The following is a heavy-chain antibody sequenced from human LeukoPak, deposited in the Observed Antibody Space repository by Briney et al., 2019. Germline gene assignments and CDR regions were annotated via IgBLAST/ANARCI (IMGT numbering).Heavy chain of an antibody. CDR1: GGSFSGYY. J-gene: IGHJ4*02. Sequence: SETLSLTCAVYGGSFSGYYWSWIRQPPGKGLEWIGEINHSGSTNYNPSLKSRVTISVDTSKNQFSLKLSSVTTADTAVYYCARARHYYGSGSYYFDYWGQGTLVTVSS. CDR3: ARARHYYGSGSYYFDY. D-gene: IGHD3-10*01. V-gene: IGHV4-34*01. CDR2: INHSGST.